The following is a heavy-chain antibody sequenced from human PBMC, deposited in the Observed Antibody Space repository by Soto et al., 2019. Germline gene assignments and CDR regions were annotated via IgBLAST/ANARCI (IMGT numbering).Heavy chain of an antibody. CDR2: FDPGDGET. Sequence: QVQLVQSGSEVKKPGASVKVSCKVYDYPFTELSIHWVRQAHGKGLEWVGGFDPGDGETIYAQKFQGRVTTTEDTSTDAAFMELSSLKSEDTAVYYCAAYDSGGFYYGFDYWGQGTLVTVSS. CDR3: AAYDSGGFYYGFDY. V-gene: IGHV1-24*01. CDR1: DYPFTELS. J-gene: IGHJ4*02. D-gene: IGHD3-22*01.